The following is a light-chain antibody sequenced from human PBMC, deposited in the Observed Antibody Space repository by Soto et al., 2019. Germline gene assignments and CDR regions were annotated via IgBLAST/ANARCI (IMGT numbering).Light chain of an antibody. V-gene: IGKV3-20*01. J-gene: IGKJ5*01. CDR1: QTVSSAY. CDR3: HKYDSFPLIA. CDR2: GTS. Sequence: EIVLTQSPVTLSLSPGERATLSCRASQTVSSAYLGWYQQKPGQAPRLLIYGTSSRPTGIPDRFSGSGSGIYFTLTICSLELEDFAVYCCHKYDSFPLIAFGQGTQLESK.